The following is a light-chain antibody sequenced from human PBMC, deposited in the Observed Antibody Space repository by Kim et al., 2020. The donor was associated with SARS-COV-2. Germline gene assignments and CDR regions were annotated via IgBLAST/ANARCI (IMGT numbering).Light chain of an antibody. J-gene: IGLJ3*02. CDR3: NSRDSSGKV. Sequence: SSELTQDPAVSVALGQTVRITCQGDSLRSYYASWYQQKPGQAPVLVIYGKNNRPSWIPDRFSGSSSGNTASLTITGAQAEDEADYYCNSRDSSGKVFGGG. CDR2: GKN. V-gene: IGLV3-19*01. CDR1: SLRSYY.